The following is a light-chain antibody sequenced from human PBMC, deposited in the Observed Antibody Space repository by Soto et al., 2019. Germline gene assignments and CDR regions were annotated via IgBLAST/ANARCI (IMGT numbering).Light chain of an antibody. CDR2: EVS. Sequence: QSVLTQPASVSGSPGQSITISCTGTSSDVGGYNYVSWYQQHPGKAPKLMIYEVSNRPSGVSNRFSGSKSGNTASLTISGLQAEDEADYYCSSYTSSSTVHFGTGTKLTVL. J-gene: IGLJ1*01. CDR3: SSYTSSSTVH. CDR1: SSDVGGYNY. V-gene: IGLV2-14*01.